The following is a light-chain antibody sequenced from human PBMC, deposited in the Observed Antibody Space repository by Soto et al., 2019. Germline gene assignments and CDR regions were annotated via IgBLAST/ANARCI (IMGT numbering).Light chain of an antibody. CDR1: QSVTNSY. CDR2: SAS. J-gene: IGKJ1*01. V-gene: IGKV3-20*01. Sequence: EIVLTQSPGTLSLFPGERATLSCRASQSVTNSYLAWYQQKAGQAPRLLIYSASIRAADVPDRFSGSGSGTDFTLTISSLEPDDLAVYYCQHYGSSLWTFGQGTKVDIK. CDR3: QHYGSSLWT.